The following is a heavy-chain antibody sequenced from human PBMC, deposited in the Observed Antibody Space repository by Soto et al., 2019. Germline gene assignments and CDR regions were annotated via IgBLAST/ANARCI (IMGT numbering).Heavy chain of an antibody. CDR3: VKTHLDNSGFGDY. CDR2: ISYDGSNK. CDR1: GFTFSSYG. V-gene: IGHV3-30*18. Sequence: QVQLVESGGGVVQPGRSLRLSCAASGFTFSSYGMHWVRQAPGKGLEWVAVISYDGSNKYYADSVKGRFTISRDNSKNTLFLQMNSLRAEDTALYYCVKTHLDNSGFGDYWGQGILVTVSS. D-gene: IGHD3-16*01. J-gene: IGHJ4*02.